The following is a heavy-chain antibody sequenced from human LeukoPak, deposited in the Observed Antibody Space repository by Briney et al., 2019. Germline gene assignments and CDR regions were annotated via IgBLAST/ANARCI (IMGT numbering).Heavy chain of an antibody. CDR2: IYTSGST. Sequence: SETLSLTCTVSGGSINSGSYYWSWIRQPAGKGLEWIGRIYTSGSTNYNPSLESRVTISMDTSKNQFSLKLTSVTAADTAVYYCATGDYFYYYYYYMDVWGKGTTVTVSS. J-gene: IGHJ6*03. CDR3: ATGDYFYYYYYYMDV. V-gene: IGHV4-61*02. D-gene: IGHD2/OR15-2a*01. CDR1: GGSINSGSYY.